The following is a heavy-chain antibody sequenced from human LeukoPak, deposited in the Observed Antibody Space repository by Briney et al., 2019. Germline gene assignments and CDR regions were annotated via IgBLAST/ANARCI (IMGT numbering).Heavy chain of an antibody. V-gene: IGHV4-59*01. CDR1: GGSISSYY. D-gene: IGHD1-26*01. CDR2: IYYSGST. CDR3: ARYSGSYPHDAFEI. J-gene: IGHJ3*02. Sequence: SETLSLTCTVSGGSISSYYWSWIRQPPGKGLEWIGYIYYSGSTNYNPSLKSRVTISVDTSKNQFSLKLRSVTAADTAVYYCARYSGSYPHDAFEIWGQGTMVTVSS.